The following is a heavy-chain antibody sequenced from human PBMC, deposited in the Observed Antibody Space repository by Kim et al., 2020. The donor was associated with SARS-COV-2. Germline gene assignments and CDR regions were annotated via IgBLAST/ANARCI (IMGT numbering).Heavy chain of an antibody. V-gene: IGHV3-11*06. Sequence: GRFTISRDNAKNSLYLQMNSLRAEDTAVYYCARDLSSYYYDSSGYPLNYWGQGTLVTVSS. D-gene: IGHD3-22*01. J-gene: IGHJ4*02. CDR3: ARDLSSYYYDSSGYPLNY.